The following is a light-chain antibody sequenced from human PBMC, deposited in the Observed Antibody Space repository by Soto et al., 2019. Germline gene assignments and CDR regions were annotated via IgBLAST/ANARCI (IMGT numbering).Light chain of an antibody. Sequence: EIVLTQSPGTLSLSPGERATLSCRASQRITSNFLAWFQQKAGLATRLLIYGASTRASGVPDRFSGGGSGTGFVLTISRLEPEDFAVYYCQQYGRSPFTFGQGTKLQIK. CDR1: QRITSNF. V-gene: IGKV3-20*01. CDR2: GAS. J-gene: IGKJ2*01. CDR3: QQYGRSPFT.